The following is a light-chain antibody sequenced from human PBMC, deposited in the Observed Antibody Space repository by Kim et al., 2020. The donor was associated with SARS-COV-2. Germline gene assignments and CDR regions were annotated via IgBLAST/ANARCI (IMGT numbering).Light chain of an antibody. CDR2: DVT. CDR1: SSDGGGYNY. CDR3: CSYAGSYV. V-gene: IGLV2-11*01. J-gene: IGLJ1*01. Sequence: PGQSVPLSCSGTSSDGGGYNYVSWHQQHPGKAPILMIYDVTKRPAGVPDRFSVSKSGNTASRTISGLQAEDEADYYCCSYAGSYVFGTGTKVTVL.